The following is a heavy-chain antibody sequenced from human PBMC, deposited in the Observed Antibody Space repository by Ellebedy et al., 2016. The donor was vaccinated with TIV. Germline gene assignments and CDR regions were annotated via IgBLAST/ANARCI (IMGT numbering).Heavy chain of an antibody. CDR3: ARGAWSSSFNYYYYYMDV. J-gene: IGHJ6*03. CDR1: GGSISSYY. V-gene: IGHV4-59*12. D-gene: IGHD6-6*01. Sequence: SETLSLXXTVSGGSISSYYWSWIRQPPGKGLEWIGYIYYSGSTNYNPSLKSRVTISVDTSKNQFSLKLSSVTAADTAVYYCARGAWSSSFNYYYYYMDVWGKGTTVTVSS. CDR2: IYYSGST.